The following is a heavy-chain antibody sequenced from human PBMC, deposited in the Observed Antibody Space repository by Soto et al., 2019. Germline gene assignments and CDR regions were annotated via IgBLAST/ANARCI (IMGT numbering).Heavy chain of an antibody. Sequence: ASVKVSCKASGYTFTSYDINWVRQATGQGLEWMGWMNPNSSNTGYAQKFQGRVTMTRNTSISTAYMALSSLRSEDTAVYYCARVMLGSSWSVVPLYYYYMDVWGKGTTVTVSS. J-gene: IGHJ6*03. D-gene: IGHD6-6*01. CDR2: MNPNSSNT. CDR3: ARVMLGSSWSVVPLYYYYMDV. V-gene: IGHV1-8*01. CDR1: GYTFTSYD.